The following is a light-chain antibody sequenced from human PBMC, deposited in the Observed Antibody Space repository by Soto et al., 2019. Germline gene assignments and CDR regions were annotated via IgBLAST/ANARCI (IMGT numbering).Light chain of an antibody. CDR2: GTS. Sequence: VLTQSPGTLSLSPGERATLSCGASQSVNINYLAWFQEKPGQTPKLLIYGTSNMATGIPDRFSGSGSGTDFTLTISRLEPEDVGVYYCQQYGTAPLTFGHGTKVDIK. J-gene: IGKJ1*01. V-gene: IGKV3-20*01. CDR1: QSVNINY. CDR3: QQYGTAPLT.